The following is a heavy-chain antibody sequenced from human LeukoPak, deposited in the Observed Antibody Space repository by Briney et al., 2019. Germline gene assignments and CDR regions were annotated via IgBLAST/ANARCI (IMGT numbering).Heavy chain of an antibody. CDR2: IKQDGSEK. V-gene: IGHV3-7*01. Sequence: GGSLRRSCAASGFNVSNNYMSWVRQAPGKGLEWVANIKQDGSEKYYVDSVKGRFTISRDNAKNSLYLQMNSLRAEDTAVYYCVRDLYRIVVVPHYFDYWGQGTLVTVSS. J-gene: IGHJ4*02. D-gene: IGHD3-22*01. CDR3: VRDLYRIVVVPHYFDY. CDR1: GFNVSNNY.